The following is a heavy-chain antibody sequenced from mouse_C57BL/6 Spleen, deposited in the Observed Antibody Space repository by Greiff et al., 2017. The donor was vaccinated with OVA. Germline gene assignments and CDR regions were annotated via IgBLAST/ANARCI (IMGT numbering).Heavy chain of an antibody. CDR1: GYAFSSYW. CDR3: ARVVATDYYAMDY. Sequence: QVQLQQSGAELVKPGASVKISCKASGYAFSSYWMNWVKQRPGKGLEWIGQIYPGDGDTNYNGKFKGKATLTADKSSRTAYMQLSSLTSEDSAVYFCARVVATDYYAMDYWGQGTSVTVSS. CDR2: IYPGDGDT. V-gene: IGHV1-80*01. D-gene: IGHD1-1*01. J-gene: IGHJ4*01.